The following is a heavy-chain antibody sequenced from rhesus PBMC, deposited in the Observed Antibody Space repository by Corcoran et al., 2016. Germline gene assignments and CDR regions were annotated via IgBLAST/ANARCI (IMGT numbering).Heavy chain of an antibody. V-gene: IGHV1-111*02. CDR3: ATESGRMN. CDR1: GYTCTDYD. CDR2: VVPEDGAA. D-gene: IGHD2-39*01. J-gene: IGHJ4*01. Sequence: EVQLVQSGAEVKKPGASGKIACKASGYTCTDYDLHWVRQAPGKGLEWMGRVVPEDGAARHAQKFQDRVTITADTSTDTAYMELSSLRSEDTAVYYCATESGRMNWGQGVLVTVSS.